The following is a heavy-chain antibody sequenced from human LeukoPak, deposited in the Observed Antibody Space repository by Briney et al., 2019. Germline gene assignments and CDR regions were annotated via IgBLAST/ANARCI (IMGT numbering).Heavy chain of an antibody. CDR1: GFTFSSYA. J-gene: IGHJ4*02. CDR3: ARDPDRDVSRSLYGDFDY. D-gene: IGHD6-13*01. V-gene: IGHV3-64*01. Sequence: GGSLRLSCAASGFTFSSYAMHWVRQAPGKGLEYVSAISSNGGSTYYANSVKGRFTISRDNSKNTLYLQMGSLRAEDMAVYYCARDPDRDVSRSLYGDFDYWGQGTLVTVSS. CDR2: ISSNGGST.